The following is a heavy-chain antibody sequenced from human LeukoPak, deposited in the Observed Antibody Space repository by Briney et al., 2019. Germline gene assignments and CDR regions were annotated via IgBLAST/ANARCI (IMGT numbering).Heavy chain of an antibody. D-gene: IGHD2-15*01. Sequence: GGSLRLSCVASGFTFSDYAMTWVRQAPGKGLEWVSTISRTGVMIFYANSVKGRFTISRDRSKDTLYLQMNSLRAEDTAIYYCAKTGGTFWAGLYIDQWGQGTRVTVSS. J-gene: IGHJ4*01. CDR3: AKTGGTFWAGLYIDQ. CDR1: GFTFSDYA. V-gene: IGHV3-23*01. CDR2: ISRTGVMI.